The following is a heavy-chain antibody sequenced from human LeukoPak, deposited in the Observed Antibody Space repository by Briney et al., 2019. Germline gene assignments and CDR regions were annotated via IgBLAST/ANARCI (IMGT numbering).Heavy chain of an antibody. CDR2: IAIGGVIT. CDR3: AAAAAPLYYFHY. CDR1: GFTFTTYW. V-gene: IGHV3-23*01. J-gene: IGHJ4*02. Sequence: GGSLRLSCAASGFTFTTYWMTWVRQAPGKGLEWVSTIAIGGVITYYADSVKGRFTISRDNSKNTLYLQMNSLRAEDTAVYYCAAAAAPLYYFHYWGQGTLVTVSS. D-gene: IGHD2-2*01.